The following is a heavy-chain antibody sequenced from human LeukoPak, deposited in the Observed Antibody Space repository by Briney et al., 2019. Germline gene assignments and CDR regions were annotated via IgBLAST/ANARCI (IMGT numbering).Heavy chain of an antibody. CDR1: GFTFSSYS. CDR3: ARDRVAAAGPGYYYYGMDV. Sequence: HPGGSLRLSCAASGFTFSSYSMNWVRQAPGKGLEWISYISSSSSTIYYADSVKGRFTISRDNAKNSLYLQMSSLRDEDTALYYCARDRVAAAGPGYYYYGMDVSGQGTTVTVSS. V-gene: IGHV3-48*02. J-gene: IGHJ6*02. D-gene: IGHD6-13*01. CDR2: ISSSSSTI.